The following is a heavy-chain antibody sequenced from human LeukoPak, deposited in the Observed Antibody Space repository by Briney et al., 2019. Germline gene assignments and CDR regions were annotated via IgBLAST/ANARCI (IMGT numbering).Heavy chain of an antibody. D-gene: IGHD6-19*01. CDR2: VSTRGTTT. J-gene: IGHJ4*02. CDR3: AKGPLIEVAGTTWDY. V-gene: IGHV3-23*01. CDR1: GFTFNTYA. Sequence: GGSLRLSCAASGFTFNTYAMTWVRQAPGKGLEWISAVSTRGTTTYYSDSVKGRFTISRDNSKNTLYLQMNSLRAEDTAVYYCAKGPLIEVAGTTWDYWGQGTLVTVSS.